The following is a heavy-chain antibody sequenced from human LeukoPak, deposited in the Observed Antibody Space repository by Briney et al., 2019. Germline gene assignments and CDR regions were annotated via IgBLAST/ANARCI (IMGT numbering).Heavy chain of an antibody. Sequence: SETLSLTCTVSGGSISSYYWSWIRQPPGKGLEWIGYIYTSGSTNYNPSLKSRVTISVDTSKNQFSLKLSSVTAADTAVYYCARQRGYDFWSGYLYYYYYYMDVGGKGTTVTVSS. CDR3: ARQRGYDFWSGYLYYYYYYMDV. CDR1: GGSISSYY. V-gene: IGHV4-4*09. CDR2: IYTSGST. J-gene: IGHJ6*03. D-gene: IGHD3-3*01.